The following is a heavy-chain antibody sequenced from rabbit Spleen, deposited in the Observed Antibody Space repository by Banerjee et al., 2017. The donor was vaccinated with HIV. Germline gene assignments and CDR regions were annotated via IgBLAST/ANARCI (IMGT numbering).Heavy chain of an antibody. J-gene: IGHJ6*01. CDR3: ARDSSSSFSSYGMDL. CDR1: GISFGISDY. D-gene: IGHD1-1*01. Sequence: QSLEESGGGLGKPGGTLTLTCKASGISFGISDYMCWVRQAPGKGLEWIACIDAGSSDFTYHANWAKGRFTISKTSSTTVTLQATSLTVADTATYFCARDSSSSFSSYGMDLWGPGTLVTVS. V-gene: IGHV1S40*01. CDR2: IDAGSSDFT.